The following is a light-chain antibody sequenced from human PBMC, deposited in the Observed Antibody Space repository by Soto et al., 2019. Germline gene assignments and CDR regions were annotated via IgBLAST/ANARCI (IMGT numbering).Light chain of an antibody. CDR1: QSVSSN. J-gene: IGKJ1*01. CDR3: QQYDNWPPWT. Sequence: DIVMTQSPATLSVSPGERATLACLASQSVSSNFAGYQQKSGQAPRLLLYGASTRATGIPDRFSGSVSETDFTLTIISLQPEDFAVYYGQQYDNWPPWTFGQWTKVEI. V-gene: IGKV3-15*01. CDR2: GAS.